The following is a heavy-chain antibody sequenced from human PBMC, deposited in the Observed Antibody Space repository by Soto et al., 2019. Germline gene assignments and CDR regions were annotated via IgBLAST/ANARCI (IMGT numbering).Heavy chain of an antibody. CDR2: ISTNGAAT. D-gene: IGHD2-21*02. J-gene: IGHJ4*02. Sequence: PGGSLRLSCSASGFSFSTYNVHWVRLAPAKGPEFVAGISTNGAATYYADSVKGRSTISRDNSKNTLYLQMSTLTPDDTAVYYWVKLTVYWSLGILVPVSS. V-gene: IGHV3-64D*06. CDR3: VKLTVY. CDR1: GFSFSTYN.